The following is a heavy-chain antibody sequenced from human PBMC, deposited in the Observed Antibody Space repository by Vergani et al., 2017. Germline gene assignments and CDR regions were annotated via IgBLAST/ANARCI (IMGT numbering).Heavy chain of an antibody. CDR2: ISGSGGST. Sequence: EVQLLESGGGLVQPGGSLRLSCAASGFTFSSYAMSGVRQAPGKGLEWVSAISGSGGSTYYADSVKGRFTISRDNSKNTLYLQMYSLRAEDTAVYYCAKPQYSSSWYEGDYWGQGTLVTVSS. J-gene: IGHJ4*02. D-gene: IGHD6-13*01. CDR3: AKPQYSSSWYEGDY. V-gene: IGHV3-23*01. CDR1: GFTFSSYA.